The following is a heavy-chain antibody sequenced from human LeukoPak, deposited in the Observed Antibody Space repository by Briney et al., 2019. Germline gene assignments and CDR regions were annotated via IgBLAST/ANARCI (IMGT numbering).Heavy chain of an antibody. CDR2: IWYDGSNK. Sequence: GGSLRLSCAASGFTFSSYGMHWVRQAPGKGLEWVAVIWYDGSNKYYADSVKGRFTISRDNSKNTLYLQMNSPRAEDTAVYYCVATVTYYFDYWGQGTLVTVSS. D-gene: IGHD4-17*01. CDR3: VATVTYYFDY. CDR1: GFTFSSYG. J-gene: IGHJ4*02. V-gene: IGHV3-33*01.